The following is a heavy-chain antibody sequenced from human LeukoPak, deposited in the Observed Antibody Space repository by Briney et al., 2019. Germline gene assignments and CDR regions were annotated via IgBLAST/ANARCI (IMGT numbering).Heavy chain of an antibody. CDR2: INHSGST. J-gene: IGHJ6*04. CDR3: ARGKGVVVPAAIRYYYYGMDV. Sequence: SETLSLTCAVYGGSFSGYYWSWIRQPPGKGLEWIGEINHSGSTNYNPSLKSRATISVGTSKNQFSLKLSSVTAADTAVYYCARGKGVVVPAAIRYYYYGMDVWGKGTTVTVSS. CDR1: GGSFSGYY. D-gene: IGHD2-2*02. V-gene: IGHV4-34*01.